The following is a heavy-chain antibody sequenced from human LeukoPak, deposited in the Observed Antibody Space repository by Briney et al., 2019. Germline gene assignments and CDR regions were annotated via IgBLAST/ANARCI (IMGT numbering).Heavy chain of an antibody. V-gene: IGHV4-31*03. CDR1: GGSISSGGYY. D-gene: IGHD5-12*01. Sequence: PSQTLSLTCTVSGGSISSGGYYWSWIRQHPGKGLEWIGYIYYSGSTYYNPSLSESTYYNPSLKSRVIISEDMSKSQCSLKLSSVTAADTAVYYCARVREGGYDSANFDYWGQGTLVTVSS. CDR2: IYYSGST. J-gene: IGHJ4*02. CDR3: ARVREGGYDSANFDY.